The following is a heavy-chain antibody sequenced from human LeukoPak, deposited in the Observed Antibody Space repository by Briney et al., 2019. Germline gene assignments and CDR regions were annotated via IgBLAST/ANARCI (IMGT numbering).Heavy chain of an antibody. D-gene: IGHD2-15*01. CDR1: GYSISSGYY. Sequence: SETLSLTCTVSGYSISSGYYWGWIRQPPGKGLEWIGSIYHSGSTYYNPSLKSRVTISVDTSKNQFSLKLSSVTAADTAVYYCARDFGDCSGGSCYDDAFDIWGQGTMVTVSS. CDR2: IYHSGST. CDR3: ARDFGDCSGGSCYDDAFDI. V-gene: IGHV4-38-2*02. J-gene: IGHJ3*02.